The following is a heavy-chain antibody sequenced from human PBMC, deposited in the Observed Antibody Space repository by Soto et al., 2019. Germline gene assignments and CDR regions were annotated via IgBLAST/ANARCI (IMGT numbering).Heavy chain of an antibody. CDR1: GGSISSYY. J-gene: IGHJ3*02. V-gene: IGHV4-4*07. CDR2: IYTSGST. D-gene: IGHD2-15*01. Sequence: SETLSLTCTVSGGSISSYYWSWIRQPAGKGLEWIGRIYTSGSTNYNPSLKSRVTMSVDTSKNQFSLKLNSVTAADAAVYYCARSTTRPRSNIVVVVAATGAFDIWGQGTMVTVSS. CDR3: ARSTTRPRSNIVVVVAATGAFDI.